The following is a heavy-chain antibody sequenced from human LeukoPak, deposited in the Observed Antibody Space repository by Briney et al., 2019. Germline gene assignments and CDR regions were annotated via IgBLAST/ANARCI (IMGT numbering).Heavy chain of an antibody. CDR3: ARGGYPTDDAFDI. V-gene: IGHV1-69*05. Sequence: SVKVSCKASGGTFSSYAISRVRQAPGQGLEWMGRIIPIFGTANYAQKFQGRVTITTDESTSTAYMELSSLRSEDTAVYYCARGGYPTDDAFDIWGQGTMVTVSS. CDR2: IIPIFGTA. D-gene: IGHD3-22*01. J-gene: IGHJ3*02. CDR1: GGTFSSYA.